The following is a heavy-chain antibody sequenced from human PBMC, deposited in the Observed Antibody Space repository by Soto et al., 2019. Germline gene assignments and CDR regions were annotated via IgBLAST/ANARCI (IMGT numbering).Heavy chain of an antibody. CDR1: GFTFSSYD. CDR3: ARDRAAGSYYYGMDV. Sequence: GGSLRLSCAASGFTFSSYDMHWVRQATGKGLEWVSAIGTAGDTYYPGSVKGRFTISRENAKNSLYLQMNSLRAGDTAVYYCARDRAAGSYYYGMDVCGQGTTVTVSS. CDR2: IGTAGDT. J-gene: IGHJ6*02. D-gene: IGHD6-13*01. V-gene: IGHV3-13*01.